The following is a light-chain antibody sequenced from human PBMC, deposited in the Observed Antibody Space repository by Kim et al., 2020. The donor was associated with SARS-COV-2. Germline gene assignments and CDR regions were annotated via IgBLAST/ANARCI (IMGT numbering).Light chain of an antibody. CDR1: RSLLGL. J-gene: IGKJ1*01. CDR2: EAS. CDR3: QQYRSYPWT. Sequence: AVVGERVTITCRASRSLLGLLAWYQQKPGQAPKLLIYEASTLKNGVPSRFSGSGSETEFTLTTSSLQPDDFATYYCQQYRSYPWTFGQGTKVDIK. V-gene: IGKV1-5*03.